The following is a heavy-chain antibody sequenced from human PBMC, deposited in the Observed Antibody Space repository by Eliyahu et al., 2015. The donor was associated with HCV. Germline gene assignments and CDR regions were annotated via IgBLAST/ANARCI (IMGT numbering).Heavy chain of an antibody. D-gene: IGHD5-18*01. V-gene: IGHV4-39*01. Sequence: QLQLQESGPGLVKPSETLSLTCTVSGGXISSSSYYWGWIRQPPGKGLEWIGSIYYSGSTYYNPSLKSRVTISVDTSKNQFSLKLSSVTAADTAVYYCARLQLWLNWFDPWGQGTLVTVSS. CDR3: ARLQLWLNWFDP. J-gene: IGHJ5*02. CDR1: GGXISSSSYY. CDR2: IYYSGST.